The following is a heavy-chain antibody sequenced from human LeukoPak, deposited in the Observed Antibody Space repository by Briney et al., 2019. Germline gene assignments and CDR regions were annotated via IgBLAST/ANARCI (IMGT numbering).Heavy chain of an antibody. J-gene: IGHJ4*02. Sequence: GGSLRLSCAASGFTFSDYYMSWIRQAPGKGLEWVSYISSSGTIYYADSVKGRFTISRDNAKNSLYLQMNSLRAEDTALYYCARWGVGDYWGQGTLVTVSS. CDR3: ARWGVGDY. D-gene: IGHD1-26*01. CDR2: ISSSGTI. CDR1: GFTFSDYY. V-gene: IGHV3-69-1*02.